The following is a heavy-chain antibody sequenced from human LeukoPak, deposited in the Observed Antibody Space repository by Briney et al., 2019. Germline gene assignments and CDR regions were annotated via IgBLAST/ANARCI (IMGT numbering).Heavy chain of an antibody. D-gene: IGHD1-7*01. J-gene: IGHJ4*02. Sequence: PSETLSLTCAVYGGSFSGYYWSWIRQHPGKGLEWIGYIYYSGSTYYNPSLKSRVTISVDTSKNQFSLKLSSVTAADTAVYYCARAGRPSITGTTKGVDYWGQGTLVTVSS. CDR3: ARAGRPSITGTTKGVDY. CDR1: GGSFSGYY. V-gene: IGHV4-31*11. CDR2: IYYSGST.